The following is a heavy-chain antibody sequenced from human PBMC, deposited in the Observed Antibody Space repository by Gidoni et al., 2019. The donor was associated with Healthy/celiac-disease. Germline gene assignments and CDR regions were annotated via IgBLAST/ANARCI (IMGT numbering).Heavy chain of an antibody. CDR1: GFPFSRYA. D-gene: IGHD2-15*01. CDR3: ARAVYCSGGSCYSPFDY. V-gene: IGHV3-30-3*01. J-gene: IGHJ4*02. Sequence: QVQLVASGGGVVQPGRSLRLSCAASGFPFSRYAMHWVRQAPAKGLEWVAVISYDGSNKYYADSVKGRFTISRDNSKNTLYLQMNSLRAEDTAVYYCARAVYCSGGSCYSPFDYWGQGTLVTVSS. CDR2: ISYDGSNK.